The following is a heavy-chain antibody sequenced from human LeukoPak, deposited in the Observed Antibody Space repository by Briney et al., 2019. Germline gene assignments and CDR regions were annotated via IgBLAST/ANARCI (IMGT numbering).Heavy chain of an antibody. V-gene: IGHV1-69*04. D-gene: IGHD3-9*01. J-gene: IGHJ6*02. Sequence: SSVKVSRKASGCTFSSYAISWVRQAPGQGLEWMGRIIPIRCIANYAQNFQGRVTITADKSTSTAYMQLSSLRSEDTAVYYCARGAYDILTGDTLAFVGYYYGMDVWGQGTMVTVSS. CDR1: GCTFSSYA. CDR2: IIPIRCIA. CDR3: ARGAYDILTGDTLAFVGYYYGMDV.